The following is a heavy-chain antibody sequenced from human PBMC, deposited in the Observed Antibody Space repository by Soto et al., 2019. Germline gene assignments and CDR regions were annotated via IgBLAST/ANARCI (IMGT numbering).Heavy chain of an antibody. V-gene: IGHV3-9*01. CDR3: AKDRSSGWYGNWFDP. Sequence: EVQLVESGGGLVQPGRSLRLSCAASGFTFDDYAMHWVRQAPGKGLWWVSGISWNSGSIGYADSVKGRFTISRDNAKNSLYLQMNSLRAEDTALYYCAKDRSSGWYGNWFDPWGQGTLVTVSS. J-gene: IGHJ5*02. D-gene: IGHD6-19*01. CDR1: GFTFDDYA. CDR2: ISWNSGSI.